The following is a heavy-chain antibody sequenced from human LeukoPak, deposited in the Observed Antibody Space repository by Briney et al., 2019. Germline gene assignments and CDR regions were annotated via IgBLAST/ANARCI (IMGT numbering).Heavy chain of an antibody. V-gene: IGHV1-2*02. Sequence: ASVKVSCKASGYTFTRCYMHWVRQAPGQGLEWMGWINPNSGGTNYAQKFQGRVTMTRDTSISTAYMELSRLRSDDTAVYYCARDSPPNYDFWSGTNYYYYMDVWGKGTTVTVSS. CDR2: INPNSGGT. CDR1: GYTFTRCY. D-gene: IGHD3-3*01. CDR3: ARDSPPNYDFWSGTNYYYYMDV. J-gene: IGHJ6*03.